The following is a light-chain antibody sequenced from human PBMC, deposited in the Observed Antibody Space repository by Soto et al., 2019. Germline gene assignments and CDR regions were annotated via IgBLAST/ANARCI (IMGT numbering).Light chain of an antibody. CDR1: QSIASSS. CDR2: GAS. Sequence: EIVLTQSPGTLSLSPGERATLSCRASQSIASSSLAWFQQKPGQAPRLLIYGASSRATGIPDRFSGSGSRTDFTLTITRLEPEDFAVYYCQQYGSSPRFTFGPGTKVDIK. CDR3: QQYGSSPRFT. V-gene: IGKV3-20*01. J-gene: IGKJ3*01.